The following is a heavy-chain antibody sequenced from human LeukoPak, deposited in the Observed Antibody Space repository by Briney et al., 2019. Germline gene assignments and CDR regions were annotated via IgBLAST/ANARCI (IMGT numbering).Heavy chain of an antibody. Sequence: SETLSLTCAVYGGSFSGYYWSWIRQPPGKGLEWIGEINHSGSTNYNPSLKSRVTISVDTSKNQFSLKLSSVTAADTAVYYCARGARWLRYSPGLDYWGQGTLVTVSS. CDR1: GGSFSGYY. J-gene: IGHJ4*02. D-gene: IGHD5-12*01. CDR3: ARGARWLRYSPGLDY. V-gene: IGHV4-34*01. CDR2: INHSGST.